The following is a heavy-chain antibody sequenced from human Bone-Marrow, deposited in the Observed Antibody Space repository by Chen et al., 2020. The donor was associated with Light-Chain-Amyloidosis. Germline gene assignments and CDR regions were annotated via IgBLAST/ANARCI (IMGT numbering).Heavy chain of an antibody. CDR1: GFTFSSYW. Sequence: EVQLVESGGGLVQPGGSLRLPCAPSGFTFSSYWMSWVRQAPGKGLEWVANIKQDGSEKYYVDSVKVRFTISRDNAKNSLYLQMNSLRAEDTAVYYCARGSISLAYWGQGTLVTVSS. J-gene: IGHJ4*02. CDR2: IKQDGSEK. D-gene: IGHD3-3*02. CDR3: ARGSISLAY. V-gene: IGHV3-7*01.